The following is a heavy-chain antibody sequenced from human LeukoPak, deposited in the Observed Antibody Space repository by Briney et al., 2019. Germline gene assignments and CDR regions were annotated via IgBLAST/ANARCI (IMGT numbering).Heavy chain of an antibody. J-gene: IGHJ5*02. Sequence: VASVKVSCKASGYTFTSYYAHWVRQAPGQGLEWMGIINPSVGSTSYAQKFQGRVTMTRDTSTSTVYMELSSLRSEDTAVYYCARDGSVNNYGHGWFDPWGQGTLVTVSS. V-gene: IGHV1-46*01. CDR1: GYTFTSYY. CDR2: INPSVGST. CDR3: ARDGSVNNYGHGWFDP. D-gene: IGHD5-18*01.